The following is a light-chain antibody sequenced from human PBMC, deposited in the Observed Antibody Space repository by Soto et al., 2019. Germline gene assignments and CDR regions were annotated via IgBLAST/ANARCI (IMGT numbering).Light chain of an antibody. CDR2: DAS. CDR3: QQSYSVPYT. CDR1: QHINNW. J-gene: IGKJ2*01. V-gene: IGKV1-5*01. Sequence: DIQMTQSPSTLSASVGDRVTITCRASQHINNWLAWYQQKPGRAPELLIHDASNLESGVPSRFSGSGSGTEFTLTISSLQPEDFATYYCQQSYSVPYTFGQGTKVDI.